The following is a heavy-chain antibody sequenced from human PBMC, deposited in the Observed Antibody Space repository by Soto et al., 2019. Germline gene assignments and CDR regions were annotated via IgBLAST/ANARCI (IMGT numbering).Heavy chain of an antibody. CDR2: ISGSGGST. J-gene: IGHJ4*02. D-gene: IGHD2-15*01. CDR1: GFTFSSYA. V-gene: IGHV3-23*01. Sequence: GGSLRLSCAASGFTFSSYAMSWVRRAPGKGLEWVSAISGSGGSTYYADSVKGRFTISRDNSKNTLYLQMNSLRAEDTAVYYCANTLLSGGSDYWGQGTLVTVSS. CDR3: ANTLLSGGSDY.